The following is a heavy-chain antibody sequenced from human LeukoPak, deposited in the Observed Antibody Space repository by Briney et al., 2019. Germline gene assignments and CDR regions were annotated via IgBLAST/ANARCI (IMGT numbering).Heavy chain of an antibody. V-gene: IGHV4-4*02. D-gene: IGHD3-10*01. CDR2: IYHSGST. CDR1: GGSISSSNW. Sequence: NPSGTLSLTCAVSGGSISSSNWWSWVRQPPGKGLEWIGEIYHSGSTNYNPSLKSRVTISVDKSKNQFSLKLSSVTAADTAVYYCARGKKLVRGVIISYYLDYWGQGTLVTVSS. J-gene: IGHJ4*02. CDR3: ARGKKLVRGVIISYYLDY.